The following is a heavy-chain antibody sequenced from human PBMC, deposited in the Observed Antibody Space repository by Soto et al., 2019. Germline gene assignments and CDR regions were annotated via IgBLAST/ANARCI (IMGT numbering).Heavy chain of an antibody. J-gene: IGHJ4*02. Sequence: DVQLVESGGGLVQPGESLRLSCAASGFIFSAYSMNWVRQTPGKGLEWIAHIAGGGVPTYYADSVKGRFTISRDRGNKFLYLQMSGLHGEDSGTCYCASASSYAVDCWGQGALVTVSS. D-gene: IGHD2-2*01. CDR2: IAGGGVPT. V-gene: IGHV3-48*01. CDR1: GFIFSAYS. CDR3: ASASSYAVDC.